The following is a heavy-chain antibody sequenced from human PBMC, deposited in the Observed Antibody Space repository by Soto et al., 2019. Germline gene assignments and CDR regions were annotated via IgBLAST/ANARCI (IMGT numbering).Heavy chain of an antibody. CDR2: INPNSGGT. V-gene: IGHV1-2*04. D-gene: IGHD6-6*01. CDR1: GYTFTGYY. Sequence: ASVKVSCKASGYTFTGYYMHWVRQAPGQGLEWMGWINPNSGGTNYAQKFQGWVTMTRDTSISTAYMELSRLRSDDTAVYYGARPSKTDAFDIWGEETMVTVS. J-gene: IGHJ3*02. CDR3: ARPSKTDAFDI.